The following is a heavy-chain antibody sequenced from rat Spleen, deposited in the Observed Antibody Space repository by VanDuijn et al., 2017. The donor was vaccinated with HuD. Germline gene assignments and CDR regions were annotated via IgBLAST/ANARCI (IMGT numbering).Heavy chain of an antibody. CDR1: GFTFSDYY. D-gene: IGHD1-12*01. V-gene: IGHV5-29*01. CDR3: ARRGRNYYALDY. CDR2: ISYDDSST. J-gene: IGHJ2*01. Sequence: EVQLVESDGGLVQPGRSLKLSCAASGFTFSDYYMAWVRQAPTKGLEWVATISYDDSSTYYRDSVKGRFTISRDNAKSTLYLQMDSLRSEDTATYYCARRGRNYYALDYWGQGVMVTVSS.